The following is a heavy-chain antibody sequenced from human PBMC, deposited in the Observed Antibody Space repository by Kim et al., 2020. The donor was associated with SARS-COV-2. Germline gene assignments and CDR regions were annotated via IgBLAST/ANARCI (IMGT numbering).Heavy chain of an antibody. Sequence: GGSLRLSCAASGFTFSSYSMNWVRQAPGKGLEWVSSISSSSSYIYYADSVKGRFTISRDNAKNSLYLQMNSLRAEDTAVYYCARGLAVAGRDSPFEIWGQGTMVTVSS. V-gene: IGHV3-21*01. CDR1: GFTFSSYS. CDR2: ISSSSSYI. CDR3: ARGLAVAGRDSPFEI. D-gene: IGHD6-19*01. J-gene: IGHJ3*02.